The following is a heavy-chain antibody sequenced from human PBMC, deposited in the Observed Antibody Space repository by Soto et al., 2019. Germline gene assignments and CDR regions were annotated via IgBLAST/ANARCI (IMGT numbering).Heavy chain of an antibody. Sequence: SVKVSCKASVGTFSSYAISWVRQAPGQGLEWMGGIIPIFGTANYAQKFQGRVTITADESTSTAYMELSSLRSEDTAVYYCARVYSSSWYVNYYGMDVWGQGPRSPSP. D-gene: IGHD6-13*01. V-gene: IGHV1-69*13. CDR2: IIPIFGTA. J-gene: IGHJ6*02. CDR3: ARVYSSSWYVNYYGMDV. CDR1: VGTFSSYA.